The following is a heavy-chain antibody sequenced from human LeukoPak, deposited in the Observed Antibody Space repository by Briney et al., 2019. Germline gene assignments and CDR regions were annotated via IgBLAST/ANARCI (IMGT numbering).Heavy chain of an antibody. CDR3: ARDPGKSSDGLVSVCDS. CDR2: INPNSGGT. J-gene: IGHJ5*02. D-gene: IGHD5-18*01. Sequence: ASVKVSSTASGYTFSGYYMHWVRQAPGQGLEWMGWINPNSGGTNYAQKFQGRVTMTRDTSISTAYMELSRQRSDDTAVYYCARDPGKSSDGLVSVCDSCVQGTLVTVSS. CDR1: GYTFSGYY. V-gene: IGHV1-2*02.